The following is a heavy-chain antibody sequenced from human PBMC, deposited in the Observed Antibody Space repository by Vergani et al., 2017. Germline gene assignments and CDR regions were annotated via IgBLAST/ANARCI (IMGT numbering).Heavy chain of an antibody. CDR3: GRGTDNYN. CDR2: IKNTGDST. Sequence: EVQLLQSEGAVVQPGGSLRLSCVASGFTFSSHDMRWVRQGHGQGLEWVSSIKNTGDSTYYADSVKGRFTISRDNSKNTLYLQMNSLRVEDTAVYYCGRGTDNYNWGQGTLVTVSS. D-gene: IGHD5-24*01. V-gene: IGHV3-23*01. J-gene: IGHJ4*02. CDR1: GFTFSSHD.